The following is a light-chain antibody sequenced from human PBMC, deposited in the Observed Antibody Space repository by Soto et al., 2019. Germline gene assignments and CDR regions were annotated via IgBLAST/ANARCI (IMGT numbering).Light chain of an antibody. V-gene: IGKV3-11*01. Sequence: EIVLTQSPATLSLSPGERATLSCRASQSVSSYLAWYQQKPGQAPRLLIYDASNRATGIPARFSGSGSGTDFTLTISSLEPEDFAVYYCPQRSNWPPLTFCGGTKVEIK. J-gene: IGKJ4*01. CDR1: QSVSSY. CDR3: PQRSNWPPLT. CDR2: DAS.